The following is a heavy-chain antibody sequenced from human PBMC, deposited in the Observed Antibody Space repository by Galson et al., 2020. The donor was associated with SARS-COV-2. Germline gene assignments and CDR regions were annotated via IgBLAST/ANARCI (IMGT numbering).Heavy chain of an antibody. CDR1: RYTFTTFW. CDR3: ATLADDSSPFDY. CDR2: IYPGDSDT. Sequence: GESLKISCRGSRYTFTTFWIGWVRQMPGKGLEWMGIIYPGDSDTRYSPSFQGQVTISVDKSTSTAYLQWGSLKASDTAMYYCATLADDSSPFDYWGQGTLVTVSS. D-gene: IGHD4-4*01. V-gene: IGHV5-51*01. J-gene: IGHJ4*02.